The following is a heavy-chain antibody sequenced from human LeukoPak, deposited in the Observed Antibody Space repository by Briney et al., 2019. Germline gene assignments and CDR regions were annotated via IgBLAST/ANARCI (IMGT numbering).Heavy chain of an antibody. J-gene: IGHJ4*02. CDR1: GGTFSSYA. D-gene: IGHD3-22*01. Sequence: SVKVSCKASGGTFSSYAISWVRQAPGQGLEWMGRIIPIFGTANYAQKFQGRVTVTTDESTSTAYMELSSLRSEDTAVYYCARGAPPHPYYDSSGSLDYWGQGTLVTVSS. V-gene: IGHV1-69*05. CDR3: ARGAPPHPYYDSSGSLDY. CDR2: IIPIFGTA.